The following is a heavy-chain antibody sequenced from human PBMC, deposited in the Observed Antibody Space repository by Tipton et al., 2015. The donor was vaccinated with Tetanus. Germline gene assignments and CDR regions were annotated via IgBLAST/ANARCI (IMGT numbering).Heavy chain of an antibody. CDR2: IYNNGNT. CDR1: GDSISSGDFY. J-gene: IGHJ4*02. V-gene: IGHV4-30-4*01. D-gene: IGHD3-9*01. CDR3: ARERILPGYFRIFDS. Sequence: TLSLTCTVSGDSISSGDFYWTWIHQAPGQGLEWIGYIYNNGNTYYNPSLLGRITISLDTSKNQFSLSLNSLTAADTAVYSCARERILPGYFRIFDSWGQGALVTVPS.